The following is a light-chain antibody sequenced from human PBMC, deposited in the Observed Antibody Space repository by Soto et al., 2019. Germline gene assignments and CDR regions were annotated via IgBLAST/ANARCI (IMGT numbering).Light chain of an antibody. Sequence: DIQMTQSPSSLSASVGDRVTITCRASQGISNFLACFHQNPGKVPRLLISAASTLQSGVPSRFSGSGSVTDFTLTITSLQPEDVATYYCQKYSSVITFGQGTRLDIK. V-gene: IGKV1-27*01. CDR3: QKYSSVIT. CDR2: AAS. J-gene: IGKJ5*01. CDR1: QGISNF.